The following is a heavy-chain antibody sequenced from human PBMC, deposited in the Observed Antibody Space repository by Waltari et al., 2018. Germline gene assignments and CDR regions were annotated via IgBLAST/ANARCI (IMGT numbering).Heavy chain of an antibody. V-gene: IGHV1-18*01. D-gene: IGHD3-10*01. CDR2: SSTHTGDT. Sequence: QVQLLQSGPEVKQPGASVRVSCKASGYTFSSFGLSWVRQAPGRGREWMGWSSTHTGDTDSAQKFRDRLTMTTDSSTTTVYMYLRSLTSDDTAIYYCAKDRDYASGSPPDFWGQGTLVTVSS. J-gene: IGHJ4*02. CDR3: AKDRDYASGSPPDF. CDR1: GYTFSSFG.